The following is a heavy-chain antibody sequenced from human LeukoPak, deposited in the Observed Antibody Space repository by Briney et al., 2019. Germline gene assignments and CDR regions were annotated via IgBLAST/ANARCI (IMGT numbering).Heavy chain of an antibody. CDR2: ASGGST. Sequence: GSLRLSCAGPGFTFRSYSMSWVRQAPGKGLEWVSAASGGSTYYADSVKGRFTISRDNSKNTLYLQMNSLRAEDTAVYYCAKVIANYYYYGMDVWGQGTTVTVSS. CDR1: GFTFRSYS. J-gene: IGHJ6*02. D-gene: IGHD2-21*01. CDR3: AKVIANYYYYGMDV. V-gene: IGHV3-23*01.